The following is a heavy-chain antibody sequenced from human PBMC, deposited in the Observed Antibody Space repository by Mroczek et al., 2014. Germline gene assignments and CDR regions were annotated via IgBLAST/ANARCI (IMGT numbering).Heavy chain of an antibody. CDR2: ISYDGSNK. Sequence: QVQLVQSGGGVVQPGRSLRLSCAASGFTFSSYAMHWVRQAPGKGLEWVAVISYDGSNKYYADSVKGRFTISRDNSKNTLYLQMNSLRAEDTAVHYCARDRGYYYDSSGYSMWGQGPWSPSPQ. V-gene: IGHV3-30-3*01. J-gene: IGHJ1*01. CDR3: ARDRGYYYDSSGYSM. CDR1: GFTFSSYA. D-gene: IGHD3-22*01.